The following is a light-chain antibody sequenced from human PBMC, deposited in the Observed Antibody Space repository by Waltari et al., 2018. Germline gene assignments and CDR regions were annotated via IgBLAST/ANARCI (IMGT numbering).Light chain of an antibody. CDR1: QSISNY. CDR2: AAS. V-gene: IGKV1-39*01. J-gene: IGKJ5*01. CDR3: QQSSITPKT. Sequence: DIQMTQSPSSLSASVGDRVTITCRASQSISNYLNWYQQKPGRAPKILIYAASSLQSGVPSRFSGSGSGTDFTLNISSLQPEDFATYYCQQSSITPKTFGQGTRLEIK.